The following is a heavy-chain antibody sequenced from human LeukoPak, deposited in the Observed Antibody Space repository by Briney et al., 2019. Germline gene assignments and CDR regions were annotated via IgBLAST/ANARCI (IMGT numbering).Heavy chain of an antibody. V-gene: IGHV4-39*01. CDR2: IYYSGST. D-gene: IGHD5-24*01. CDR1: GGSVSSGSYY. CDR3: ARRNGYKTLRYYFDY. J-gene: IGHJ4*02. Sequence: PSETLSLTCTVSGGSVSSGSYYWSWIRQPPGKGLEWIGYIYYSGSTYYNPSLKSRVTISVDTSKNQFSLKLSSVTAADTAVYYCARRNGYKTLRYYFDYWGQGTLVTVSS.